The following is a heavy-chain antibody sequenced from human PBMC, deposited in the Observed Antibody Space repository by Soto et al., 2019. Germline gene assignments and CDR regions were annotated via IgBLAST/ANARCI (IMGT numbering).Heavy chain of an antibody. CDR3: SRYIPGVRYYGMDF. CDR1: GCSFSSYA. D-gene: IGHD2-2*01. J-gene: IGHJ6*02. CDR2: IGESGTPT. Sequence: GGSLSLSCAASGCSFSSYAIKWVRLAPGKGLEWVSLIGESGTPTYYADSVKGRFTISRDNSGNTLFLEMYSLRAEDTAVYYCSRYIPGVRYYGMDFWGQGTTVTVSS. V-gene: IGHV3-23*01.